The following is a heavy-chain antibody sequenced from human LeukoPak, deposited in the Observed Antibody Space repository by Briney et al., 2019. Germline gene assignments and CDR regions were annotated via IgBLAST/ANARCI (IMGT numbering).Heavy chain of an antibody. CDR2: ISYDGSNK. J-gene: IGHJ4*02. CDR1: GFTFSSYG. V-gene: IGHV3-30*18. CDR3: AKDLGYDSSGHDY. D-gene: IGHD3-22*01. Sequence: GGSLRLSCAASGFTFSSYGMHWVRQAPGKGLEWVAVISYDGSNKYYADSVKGRFTISRDNSKNTLYLQMNSLRAEDTAVYYCAKDLGYDSSGHDYWGQGTLVTVSS.